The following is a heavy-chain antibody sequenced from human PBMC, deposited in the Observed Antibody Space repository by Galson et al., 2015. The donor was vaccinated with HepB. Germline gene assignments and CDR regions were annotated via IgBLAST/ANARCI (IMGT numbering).Heavy chain of an antibody. CDR1: GFTFSSYG. V-gene: IGHV3-30*18. CDR2: ISYDGNIK. Sequence: SLRLSCAASGFTFSSYGMHWVRQALGKGLEWVALISYDGNIKFHADSVKGRFTISRDNSKNTLHLQMNSLRPEDTALYYCAKDIGAGGFYYGMDVWGQGTTVTVSS. J-gene: IGHJ6*02. D-gene: IGHD5-12*01. CDR3: AKDIGAGGFYYGMDV.